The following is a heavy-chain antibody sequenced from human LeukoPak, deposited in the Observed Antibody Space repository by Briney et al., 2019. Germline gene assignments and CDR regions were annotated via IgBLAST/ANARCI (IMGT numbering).Heavy chain of an antibody. V-gene: IGHV4-39*01. J-gene: IGHJ5*02. CDR1: GGSISSSSYY. D-gene: IGHD3-16*02. CDR3: ASVGYDYVWGSYRLLS. CDR2: IYYSGIT. Sequence: SETLSLXCTVSGGSISSSSYYWGWIRQPPGKGLEWIGSIYYSGITYYNPSLKSRVTISVDTSKNQFSLKLSSATAADTAVYYCASVGYDYVWGSYRLLSWGQGTLVTVSS.